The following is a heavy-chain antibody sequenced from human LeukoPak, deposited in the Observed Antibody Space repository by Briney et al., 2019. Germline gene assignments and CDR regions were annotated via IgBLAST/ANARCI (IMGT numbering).Heavy chain of an antibody. V-gene: IGHV5-51*01. CDR2: IYPGDSDT. D-gene: IGHD2/OR15-2a*01. CDR1: GFGFSSSW. Sequence: GESLKISCYGSGFGFSSSWIGWVRQMPGKGLEWMGFIYPGDSDTRYSPSFQAQVTISADKSIGTALLQWRSLKASDTAMYYCAVGTTPYFVDYWGQGTLVTVSS. J-gene: IGHJ4*02. CDR3: AVGTTPYFVDY.